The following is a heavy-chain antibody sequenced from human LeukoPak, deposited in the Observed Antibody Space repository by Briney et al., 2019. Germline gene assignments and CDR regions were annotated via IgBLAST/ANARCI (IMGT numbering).Heavy chain of an antibody. Sequence: SETLSLTCTVSGGSISSYYWSWIRQPPGKGLEWIGYIYYSGSTNYNPSLKSRVTISVDTSKNQFSLKLSSVTAADTAVYYCAREPGGSYYGSYFDYWGQGTPVTVSS. D-gene: IGHD1-26*01. CDR1: GGSISSYY. V-gene: IGHV4-59*01. CDR3: AREPGGSYYGSYFDY. J-gene: IGHJ4*02. CDR2: IYYSGST.